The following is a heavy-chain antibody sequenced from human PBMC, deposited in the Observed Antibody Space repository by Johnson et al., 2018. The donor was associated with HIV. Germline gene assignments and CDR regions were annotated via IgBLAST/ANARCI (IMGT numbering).Heavy chain of an antibody. CDR3: ASEVRGVLDI. D-gene: IGHD3-10*01. V-gene: IGHV3-30*04. CDR1: GFTFSSYA. Sequence: QVTLVESGGGVVQPGRSLRLSCAASGFTFSSYAMHWVRQAPGKGLEWVAVISYDGTNKYYADSVKGRVTISRDNSKNTLSLQMNSLRAEDTAVYYCASEVRGVLDIWGQGTMVTVSS. CDR2: ISYDGTNK. J-gene: IGHJ3*02.